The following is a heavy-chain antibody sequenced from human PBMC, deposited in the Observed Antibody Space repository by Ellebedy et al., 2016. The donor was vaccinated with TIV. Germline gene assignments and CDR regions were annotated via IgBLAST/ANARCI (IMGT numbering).Heavy chain of an antibody. D-gene: IGHD5-24*01. V-gene: IGHV4-34*01. CDR2: MHQSGAS. CDR1: GGSFSAYY. Sequence: SETLSLTCAVYGGSFSAYYWTWIRQPPGKGLEWIGEMHQSGASNYNPSLKSRVTISLDTSKKQFSLILSPVTAADTAVYYCATWRWPLGLDVWGQGTTVTVSS. J-gene: IGHJ6*02. CDR3: ATWRWPLGLDV.